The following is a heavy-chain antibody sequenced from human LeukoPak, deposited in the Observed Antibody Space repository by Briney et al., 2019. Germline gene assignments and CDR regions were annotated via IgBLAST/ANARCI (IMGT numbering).Heavy chain of an antibody. Sequence: GGSLRLSCAASGFTFSSYAMSWVRQAPGKGLEWVSAISGSGGSTYYADSVKGRFTISRDNSKNTLYQQMNSLRAEDTAVYYCAKVEGYCSSTSCSVDAFDIWGQGTMVTVSS. CDR1: GFTFSSYA. CDR3: AKVEGYCSSTSCSVDAFDI. V-gene: IGHV3-23*01. D-gene: IGHD2-2*01. J-gene: IGHJ3*02. CDR2: ISGSGGST.